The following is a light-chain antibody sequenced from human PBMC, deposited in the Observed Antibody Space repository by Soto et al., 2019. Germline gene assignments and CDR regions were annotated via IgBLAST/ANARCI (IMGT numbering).Light chain of an antibody. CDR3: QQYSTSWT. CDR2: DAS. Sequence: EIVMTQSPATLSVSPGERATLSCRASQSVSSNLDWYQQKPGQAPRLLIYDASTRAPGIPARFSGSGSGTEITLTISLQHSEDSAVYYRQQYSTSWTFGQGTTVEIK. CDR1: QSVSSN. J-gene: IGKJ1*01. V-gene: IGKV3-15*01.